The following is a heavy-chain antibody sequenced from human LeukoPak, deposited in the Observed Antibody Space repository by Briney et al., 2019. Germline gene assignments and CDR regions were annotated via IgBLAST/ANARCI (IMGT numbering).Heavy chain of an antibody. J-gene: IGHJ4*02. CDR2: IFYSGST. Sequence: SETLSLTCTVSGGSISTSNYYWGWIRQPPGKGLEWIGNIFYSGSTYYSPSLKSRVTISLDTSRNQFSLKLSSVTAADTAVYYCARDGAIVGATSRFDYWGQGTLVTVSS. CDR3: ARDGAIVGATSRFDY. V-gene: IGHV4-39*02. D-gene: IGHD1-26*01. CDR1: GGSISTSNYY.